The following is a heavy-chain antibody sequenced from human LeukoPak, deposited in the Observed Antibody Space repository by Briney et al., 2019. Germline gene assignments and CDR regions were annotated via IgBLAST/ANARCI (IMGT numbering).Heavy chain of an antibody. D-gene: IGHD3-22*01. Sequence: PGGSLRLSCAASGFTISSNSMNWVRQAPGKGLEWVSTISSSSSYIYYADSVKGRFTISRDNAKNSLYLQMNSLRAEDTAVYYCARVDSEYYDSSGYLWGQGTLVTVSS. CDR2: ISSSSSYI. V-gene: IGHV3-21*01. CDR3: ARVDSEYYDSSGYL. CDR1: GFTISSNS. J-gene: IGHJ4*02.